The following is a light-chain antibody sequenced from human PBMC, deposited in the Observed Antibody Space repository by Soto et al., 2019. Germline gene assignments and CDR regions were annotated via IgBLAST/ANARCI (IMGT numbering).Light chain of an antibody. J-gene: IGLJ2*01. CDR2: DVS. CDR3: SSYTGSSTYVV. CDR1: SSDVGGYNY. Sequence: QSALTQPASVSGSPRQSITISCTGTSSDVGGYNYVSWYQQHPGKAPKLMIYDVSNRPSGVSNRFSGSKSANTASLTISGLQAEDEADYYCSSYTGSSTYVVFGGGTQLTVL. V-gene: IGLV2-14*01.